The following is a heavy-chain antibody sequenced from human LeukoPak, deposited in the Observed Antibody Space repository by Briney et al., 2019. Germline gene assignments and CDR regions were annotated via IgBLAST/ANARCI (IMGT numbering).Heavy chain of an antibody. CDR2: ISSSSSYI. Sequence: GGSLRLSCAASGFTFSSYSMNWVRQAPGKGLEWVSSISSSSSYIYYADSVKGRFTISRDNAKNSLYLQMNSLRAEDTAVYYCARDRSYYDSSGYSAHWGQGTLVTVSS. D-gene: IGHD3-22*01. J-gene: IGHJ4*02. CDR3: ARDRSYYDSSGYSAH. CDR1: GFTFSSYS. V-gene: IGHV3-21*01.